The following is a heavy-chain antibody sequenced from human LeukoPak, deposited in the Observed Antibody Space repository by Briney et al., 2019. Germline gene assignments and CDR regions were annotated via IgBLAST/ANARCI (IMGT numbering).Heavy chain of an antibody. CDR1: GFTFSSYA. Sequence: GGSLRLSCAASGFTFSSYAMSCVRQAPGKGLEWVSAISGSGGSTYYADSAKGRFTISRDNSKNTLNLQMNSLRAEDTAVYYCAKGPDTAMDPAYFDYWGQGTLVTVSS. V-gene: IGHV3-23*01. CDR3: AKGPDTAMDPAYFDY. D-gene: IGHD5-18*01. J-gene: IGHJ4*02. CDR2: ISGSGGST.